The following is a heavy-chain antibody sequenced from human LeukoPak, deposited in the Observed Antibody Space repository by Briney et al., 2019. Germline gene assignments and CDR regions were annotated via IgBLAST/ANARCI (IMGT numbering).Heavy chain of an antibody. CDR1: GGSIGSGGYY. CDR2: IYYSGST. CDR3: ARVNYYDSSGYYTFDY. V-gene: IGHV4-31*03. Sequence: SETLSLTCTVSGGSIGSGGYYWSWIRQHPGKGLEWMGYIYYSGSTYYNPSLKSRVTISVDTSKNQFSLKLSSVTAADTAVYYCARVNYYDSSGYYTFDYWGQGTLVTVSS. D-gene: IGHD3-22*01. J-gene: IGHJ4*02.